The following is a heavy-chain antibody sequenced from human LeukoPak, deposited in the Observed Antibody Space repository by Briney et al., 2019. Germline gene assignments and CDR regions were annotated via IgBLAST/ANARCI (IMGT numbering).Heavy chain of an antibody. CDR2: ISWNSGSI. V-gene: IGHV3-9*01. J-gene: IGHJ4*02. CDR3: ATDITRRLAVFSD. D-gene: IGHD3-9*01. CDR1: GFTFDDYA. Sequence: GRSLRLSCAAFGFTFDDYAMHWVRQAPGKGLEWVSGISWNSGSIGYADSVKGRFTISRDNAKNSLYLQMNSLRAEDTALYYCATDITRRLAVFSDWSQGTLVTVSS.